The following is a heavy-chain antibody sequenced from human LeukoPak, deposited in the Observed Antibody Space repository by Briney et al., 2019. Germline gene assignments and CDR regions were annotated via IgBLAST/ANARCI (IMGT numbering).Heavy chain of an antibody. CDR2: IYSGGST. D-gene: IGHD3-10*01. J-gene: IGHJ4*02. CDR1: GLTVTTNY. V-gene: IGHV3-53*01. CDR3: AKDMYYYGSGSSFDY. Sequence: GGSLRLSCAASGLTVTTNYMSWVRQAPGKGLEWVSLIYSGGSTYYADSVKGRFTISRDNSKNTLYLQMNSLRAEDTAVYYCAKDMYYYGSGSSFDYWGQGTLVTVSS.